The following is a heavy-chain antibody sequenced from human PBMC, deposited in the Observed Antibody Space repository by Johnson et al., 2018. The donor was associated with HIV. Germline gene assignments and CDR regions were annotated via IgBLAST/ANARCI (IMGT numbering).Heavy chain of an antibody. CDR1: GFTFSSYA. CDR3: ARDNGAVAGPEGAFDI. D-gene: IGHD6-19*01. J-gene: IGHJ3*02. V-gene: IGHV3-30-3*01. Sequence: QVQLVESGGGLVQPGGSLRLSCAASGFTFSSYAMSWVRQAPGKGLEWVAVISYDGSNKYYTDSVKGRFTISRDNSKNTLYLQMNSLRAEDTAVYYCARDNGAVAGPEGAFDIWGQGTMVTVSS. CDR2: ISYDGSNK.